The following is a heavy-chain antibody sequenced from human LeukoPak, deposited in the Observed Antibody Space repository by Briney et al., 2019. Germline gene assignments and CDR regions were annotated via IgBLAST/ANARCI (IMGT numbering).Heavy chain of an antibody. CDR3: ARGRGGYDSRWFDP. J-gene: IGHJ5*02. D-gene: IGHD5-12*01. CDR1: GGSISSYY. CDR2: IYYSGSA. V-gene: IGHV4-59*12. Sequence: SETLSLTCTVSGGSISSYYWSWIRQPPGKGLEWIGYIYYSGSANYNPSLKSRVTISVDTSKNQFSLKLSSVTAADTAVYYCARGRGGYDSRWFDPWGQGTLVTVSS.